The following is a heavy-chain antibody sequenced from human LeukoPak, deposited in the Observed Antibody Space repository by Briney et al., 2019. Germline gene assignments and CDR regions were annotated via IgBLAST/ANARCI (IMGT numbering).Heavy chain of an antibody. V-gene: IGHV4-39*07. J-gene: IGHJ4*02. CDR1: GGSISSSIYY. CDR3: ARSYCGGDCYPYYFDY. Sequence: SETLSLTCTVSGGSISSSIYYWGWIRQPPGKGLEWIGSIYYSGSTYYNPSLKSRVTISVDTSKNQFSLKLSSVTAADTAVYYCARSYCGGDCYPYYFDYWGQGTLVTASS. CDR2: IYYSGST. D-gene: IGHD2-21*02.